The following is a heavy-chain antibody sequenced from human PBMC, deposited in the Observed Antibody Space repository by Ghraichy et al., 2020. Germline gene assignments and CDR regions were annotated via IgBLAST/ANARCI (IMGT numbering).Heavy chain of an antibody. CDR1: GGTFSSYA. J-gene: IGHJ3*02. D-gene: IGHD2-2*02. V-gene: IGHV1-69*13. Sequence: SVKVSCKASGGTFSSYAISWVRQAPGQGLEWMGGIIPIFGTANYAQKFQGRVTITADESTSTAYMELSSLRSEDTAVYYCARDKGYCSSTSCYTDAFDIWGQGTMVTVSS. CDR3: ARDKGYCSSTSCYTDAFDI. CDR2: IIPIFGTA.